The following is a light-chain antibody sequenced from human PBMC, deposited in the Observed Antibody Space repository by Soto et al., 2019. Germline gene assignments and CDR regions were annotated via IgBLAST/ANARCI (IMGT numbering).Light chain of an antibody. CDR1: QSIDNY. Sequence: EIVLTQSPATLSLSPGERATLSCRASQSIDNYLAWYQQKPGQAPRLLIYDASNRATGIPARFSGSGSGTDFTLTISSLEPEDFAVYFWQRRSDWLALTFGGGTKVEI. J-gene: IGKJ4*01. V-gene: IGKV3-11*01. CDR3: QRRSDWLALT. CDR2: DAS.